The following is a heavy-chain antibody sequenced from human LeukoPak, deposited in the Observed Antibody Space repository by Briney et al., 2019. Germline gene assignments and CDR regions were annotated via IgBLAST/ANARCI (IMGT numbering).Heavy chain of an antibody. CDR3: ARVGWCDAAQHPNWLDP. Sequence: SETLSLTCTGSGGSISRGSYYWGWIRQPPGTGLQWIANVYHNRNTAYNPSLRSRATISIDTSRNQFSLRLNSVTAADTAVYYCARVGWCDAAQHPNWLDPWGQGTLVTVSS. CDR2: VYHNRNT. CDR1: GGSISRGSYY. D-gene: IGHD4/OR15-4a*01. V-gene: IGHV4-39*07. J-gene: IGHJ5*02.